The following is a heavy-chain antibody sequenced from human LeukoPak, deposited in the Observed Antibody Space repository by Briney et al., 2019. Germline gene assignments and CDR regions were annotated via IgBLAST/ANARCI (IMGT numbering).Heavy chain of an antibody. J-gene: IGHJ3*02. CDR1: GFTFSTYW. V-gene: IGHV3-74*01. CDR2: INSDGSGT. CDR3: ARDLRTTGAFDI. Sequence: PGGSLRLSCAASGFTFSTYWMHWVRQAPGKGLVWVSRINSDGSGTRYADSVKGRFTISRDNAKNTLYLQMNSLRAEDTAVYYCARDLRTTGAFDIWGQGTMVTVSS. D-gene: IGHD4-17*01.